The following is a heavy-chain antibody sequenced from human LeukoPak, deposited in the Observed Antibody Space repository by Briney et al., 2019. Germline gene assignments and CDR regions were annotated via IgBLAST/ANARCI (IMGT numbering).Heavy chain of an antibody. D-gene: IGHD3-3*01. V-gene: IGHV3-7*01. CDR2: IKQDGREK. CDR3: ARLYYDFWSGYLLYYYYYGMDV. Sequence: GGALPLSCAASGCTFSSYWMSWVRQAPGKGLEWVANIKQDGREKDYVDSLKGRFTISRDNAKDSLYLQMNSLRAEDTAVYYCARLYYDFWSGYLLYYYYYGMDVCGEGATVTASS. CDR1: GCTFSSYW. J-gene: IGHJ6*04.